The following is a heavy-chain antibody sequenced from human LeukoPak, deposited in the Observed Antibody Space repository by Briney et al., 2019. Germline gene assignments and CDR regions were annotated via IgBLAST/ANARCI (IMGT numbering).Heavy chain of an antibody. CDR1: GGSIGSGGYY. D-gene: IGHD3-16*01. Sequence: SETLSLTCTVSGGSIGSGGYYWSWIRQHPGKGLEWIGYIYYSGGTYYNPSLKSRVTISVDTSKNQFSLKLSSVTAADTAVYYCARDLGDLGGYFDYWGQGTLVTVSS. V-gene: IGHV4-31*03. CDR3: ARDLGDLGGYFDY. J-gene: IGHJ4*02. CDR2: IYYSGGT.